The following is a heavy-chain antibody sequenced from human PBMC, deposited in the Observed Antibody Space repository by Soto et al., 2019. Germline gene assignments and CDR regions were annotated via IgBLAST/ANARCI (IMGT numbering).Heavy chain of an antibody. CDR1: GGSISGSSDY. CDR2: IYYSGST. J-gene: IGHJ5*02. Sequence: PSETLCLTSTVSGGSISGSSDYWGWIQQPPGKGLEWIGSIYYSGSTYYNPSLKSRVTIFLDTSKNQFSLKLTSVTAADTAVYYCAKWLAVAGTHWFDPWGQGTRVTVSS. D-gene: IGHD6-19*01. CDR3: AKWLAVAGTHWFDP. V-gene: IGHV4-39*01.